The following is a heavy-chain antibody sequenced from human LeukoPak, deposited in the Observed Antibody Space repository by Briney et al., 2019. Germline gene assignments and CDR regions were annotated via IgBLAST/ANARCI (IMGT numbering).Heavy chain of an antibody. J-gene: IGHJ4*02. CDR2: ISRSGRYT. Sequence: GGSLRLSCAASGFSFSTYEMNWVRQAPGKGLEWVSYISRSGRYTYYAASVKGRFTISRDDAKSSLYLQMNSLRAEDTALYFCARSTILNAFDSWGQGILVTVSS. D-gene: IGHD1-26*01. V-gene: IGHV3-48*03. CDR3: ARSTILNAFDS. CDR1: GFSFSTYE.